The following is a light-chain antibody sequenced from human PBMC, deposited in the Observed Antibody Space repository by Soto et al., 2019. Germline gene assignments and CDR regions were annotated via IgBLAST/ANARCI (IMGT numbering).Light chain of an antibody. CDR3: QQDGSSPPA. CDR2: GAS. J-gene: IGKJ3*01. V-gene: IGKV3-20*01. Sequence: EIVLTQSPGTLSSSPGERATLSCRASQSVSSSYLAWYQQKPGQAPRLLIYGASSRATGIPDRFSGSGSGTDFTLTISRLEPEDFAVYYCQQDGSSPPAFGPGTKVDIK. CDR1: QSVSSSY.